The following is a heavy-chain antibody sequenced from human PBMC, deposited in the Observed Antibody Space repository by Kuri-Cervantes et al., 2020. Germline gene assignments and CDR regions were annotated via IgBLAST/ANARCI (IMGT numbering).Heavy chain of an antibody. J-gene: IGHJ6*02. Sequence: GGSLRLSCAASGFTFSDYYMSWIRQAPGKGLEWVSYISSSGSTIYYADSVKGRFTISRDNAKNSLYLQMNSLRAEDTAVYYCARIIGYTAITHYYYYYGMDVWGQGTTVTVSS. V-gene: IGHV3-11*01. CDR2: ISSSGSTI. CDR3: ARIIGYTAITHYYYYYGMDV. CDR1: GFTFSDYY. D-gene: IGHD5-18*01.